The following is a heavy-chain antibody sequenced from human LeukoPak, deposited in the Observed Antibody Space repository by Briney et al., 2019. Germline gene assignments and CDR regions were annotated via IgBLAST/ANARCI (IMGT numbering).Heavy chain of an antibody. CDR2: ISGSGGST. CDR1: GFSFSNAW. V-gene: IGHV3-23*01. CDR3: ANSETRGYCSSTSCYGFDY. J-gene: IGHJ4*02. Sequence: GGSLRLSCAASGFSFSNAWMTWVRQAPGKGLEWVSAISGSGGSTYYADSVKGRFTISRDNSKNTLYLQMNSLRAEDTAVYYCANSETRGYCSSTSCYGFDYWGQGTLVTVSS. D-gene: IGHD2-2*01.